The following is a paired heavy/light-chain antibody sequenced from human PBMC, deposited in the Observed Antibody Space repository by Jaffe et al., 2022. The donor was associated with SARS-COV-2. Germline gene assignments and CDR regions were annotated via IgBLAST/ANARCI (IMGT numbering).Heavy chain of an antibody. CDR2: LTPSGGST. Sequence: QVQLVQSGAEVMQPGASVKVSCKASGYIFTNYYFHWVRQAPGQGLEWMGILTPSGGSTSYAQKFQGRVTMTRDTSTSTAYMELSSLRFDDTAVYYCARGARLSMVGGVITGYYFDSWGQGVQVTVSS. CDR3: ARGARLSMVGGVITGYYFDS. D-gene: IGHD3-10*01. V-gene: IGHV1-46*01. CDR1: GYIFTNYY. J-gene: IGHJ4*02.
Light chain of an antibody. J-gene: IGLJ1*01. V-gene: IGLV2-14*03. CDR1: SSDVGDYNF. Sequence: QSALTQPASVSGSPGQSITVFCTGTSSDVGDYNFVSWYQQHPGKAPKVIIYDVTNRPSGVSDRFSGFKSGNTASLTISGLQAEDEADYYCSSYTSTSTYVFGTGTKVTVL. CDR3: SSYTSTSTYV. CDR2: DVT.